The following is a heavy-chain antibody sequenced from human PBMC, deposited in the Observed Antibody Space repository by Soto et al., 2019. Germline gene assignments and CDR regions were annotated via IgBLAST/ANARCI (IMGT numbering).Heavy chain of an antibody. CDR1: GYTFTSYG. V-gene: IGHV1-18*01. D-gene: IGHD6-13*01. CDR3: ARYVLVIAAADDNWFDL. Sequence: ASVKVSCKASGYTFTSYGISWVRQAPGQGLEWMGWISAYNGNTNYAQKLQGRVTMTTDTSTSTAYMELRSLRSDDTAVYYCARYVLVIAAADDNWFDLWGQGTLLTVSS. J-gene: IGHJ5*02. CDR2: ISAYNGNT.